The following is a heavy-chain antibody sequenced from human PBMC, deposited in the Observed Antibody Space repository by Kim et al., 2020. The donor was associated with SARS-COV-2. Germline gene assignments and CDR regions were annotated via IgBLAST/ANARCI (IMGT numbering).Heavy chain of an antibody. Sequence: RFTISRDNSKNTLYLQMNSLRAEDTAVYYCARDPKYYYGSGSYYIGYFDYWGQGTLVTVSS. V-gene: IGHV3-30*07. CDR3: ARDPKYYYGSGSYYIGYFDY. J-gene: IGHJ4*02. D-gene: IGHD3-10*01.